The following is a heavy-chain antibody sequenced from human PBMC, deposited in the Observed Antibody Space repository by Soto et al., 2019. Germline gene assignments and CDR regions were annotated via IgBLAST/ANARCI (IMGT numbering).Heavy chain of an antibody. CDR1: GGSFSGYY. CDR3: ARNGSYYDFWSGYYFGGGMDV. J-gene: IGHJ6*02. Sequence: SETLSLTCAVYGGSFSGYYWSWIRQPPGKGLEWIGEINHSGRTNYNPSLKSRVTISVDTSKNQFSLKLSSVTAADTAVYYCARNGSYYDFWSGYYFGGGMDVWGQGTTVTVSS. V-gene: IGHV4-34*01. CDR2: INHSGRT. D-gene: IGHD3-3*01.